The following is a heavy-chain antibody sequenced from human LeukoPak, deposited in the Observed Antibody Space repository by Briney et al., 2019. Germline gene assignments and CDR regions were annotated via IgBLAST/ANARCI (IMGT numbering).Heavy chain of an antibody. Sequence: GGSLRLSCAASGFTFSSYWMSWVRQAPGKGLEWVANIKQDGSEKYYVDSVKGRFTISRDNAKNSLYLQMNSLRAEDTAVYYCARTPYYYDSSGYYYVYWGQGTLVTVSS. D-gene: IGHD3-22*01. CDR2: IKQDGSEK. J-gene: IGHJ4*02. CDR3: ARTPYYYDSSGYYYVY. CDR1: GFTFSSYW. V-gene: IGHV3-7*01.